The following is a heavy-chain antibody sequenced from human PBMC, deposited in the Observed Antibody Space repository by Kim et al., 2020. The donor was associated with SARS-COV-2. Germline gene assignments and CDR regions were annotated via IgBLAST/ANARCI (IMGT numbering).Heavy chain of an antibody. Sequence: SETLSLTCTVSGGSISSSSYYWGWIRQPPGKGLEWIGSIYYSGSTYYNPSLKSRVTISVDTSKNQFSLKLSSVTAADTAVYYCARRPSYYHDSSGYYPNDAFDIWGQGTMVTVSS. J-gene: IGHJ3*02. CDR1: GGSISSSSYY. V-gene: IGHV4-39*01. D-gene: IGHD3-22*01. CDR2: IYYSGST. CDR3: ARRPSYYHDSSGYYPNDAFDI.